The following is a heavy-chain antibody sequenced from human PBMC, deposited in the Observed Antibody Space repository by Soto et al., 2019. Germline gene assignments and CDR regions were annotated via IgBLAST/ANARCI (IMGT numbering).Heavy chain of an antibody. D-gene: IGHD2-15*01. J-gene: IGHJ4*02. CDR3: AAAKLLLPWLFDY. V-gene: IGHV3-66*01. Sequence: GGSLRLSCAASAFIVSSNYMSWVRQAPGKGLEGVSVIYSGGSTFYADSVKGRFIISRDDSKDTLFLQMNSLRAEDTAVYYCAAAKLLLPWLFDYWGQGTLVTVPS. CDR2: IYSGGST. CDR1: AFIVSSNY.